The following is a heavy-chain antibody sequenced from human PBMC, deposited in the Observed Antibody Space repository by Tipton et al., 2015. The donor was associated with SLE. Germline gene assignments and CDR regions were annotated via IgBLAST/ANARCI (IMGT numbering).Heavy chain of an antibody. J-gene: IGHJ3*02. V-gene: IGHV4-39*01. CDR3: ARHDSRGYSYGDAFDI. D-gene: IGHD5-18*01. Sequence: TLSLTCTVSGVSISSSSYYWGWVRQPPGKGLEWIGSIYYSGSTYYNPSLKSRVTISVDTSKNQFSLKLSSVTAADTAVYYCARHDSRGYSYGDAFDIWGQGTMVTVSS. CDR1: GVSISSSSYY. CDR2: IYYSGST.